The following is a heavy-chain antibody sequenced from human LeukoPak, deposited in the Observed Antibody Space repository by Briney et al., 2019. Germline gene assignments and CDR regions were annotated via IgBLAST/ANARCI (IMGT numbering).Heavy chain of an antibody. V-gene: IGHV4-39*07. Sequence: SETLSLTCTVSGGSISSRSHYWGWIRQPPGQGLEWIGSIYYSGSTYYNLSLKSRVTISVDTSKKQFSLKLSSVAAADTAVYYCARSTPTGDFDYWGQGTLVTVSS. CDR2: IYYSGST. J-gene: IGHJ4*02. CDR3: ARSTPTGDFDY. CDR1: GGSISSRSHY. D-gene: IGHD7-27*01.